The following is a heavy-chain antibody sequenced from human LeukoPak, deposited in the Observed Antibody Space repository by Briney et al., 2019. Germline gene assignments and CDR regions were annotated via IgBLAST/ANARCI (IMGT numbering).Heavy chain of an antibody. CDR2: IDWDDDK. J-gene: IGHJ3*01. V-gene: IGHV2-70*11. CDR3: ARSLPEWDDAFDV. D-gene: IGHD1-26*01. CDR1: GFSLSPSGMC. Sequence: ESGPALVKPTQTLTLTCNLSGFSLSPSGMCVTWIRQPPGKGLEWLARIDWDDDKYYIKSLETRLSSSNDTSRNQVVLTMTNMDPVDTATYYWARSLPEWDDAFDVWGQGTMVTVSS.